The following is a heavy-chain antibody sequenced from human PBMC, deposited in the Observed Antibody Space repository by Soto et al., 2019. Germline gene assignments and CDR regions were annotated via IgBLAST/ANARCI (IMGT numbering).Heavy chain of an antibody. J-gene: IGHJ4*02. V-gene: IGHV3-48*02. CDR1: GFSFSAYS. CDR2: TSTSSTTK. D-gene: IGHD3-10*01. CDR3: AGSYSSENWYFDY. Sequence: GGSLRLSCAASGFSFSAYSMNWVRQAPGKGLEWIAYTSTSSTTKYYADSVRGRFSISRDNANDLLYLDMDKLRDEDTGIYYCAGSYSSENWYFDYWGLGTPVTVSS.